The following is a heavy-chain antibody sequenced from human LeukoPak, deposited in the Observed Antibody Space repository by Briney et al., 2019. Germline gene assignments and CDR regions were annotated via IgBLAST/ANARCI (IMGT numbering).Heavy chain of an antibody. CDR2: IYYSGST. Sequence: SETLSLTCTVSGGSISSSSYYWGWIRQPPGKGLEWIGSIYYSGSTYYNPSLKSRVTISVDTSKNQFSLKLSSVTAADTAVYYCARGVGLLGYYFDYWGQGTLVTVSS. CDR1: GGSISSSSYY. CDR3: ARGVGLLGYYFDY. D-gene: IGHD3-22*01. V-gene: IGHV4-39*01. J-gene: IGHJ4*02.